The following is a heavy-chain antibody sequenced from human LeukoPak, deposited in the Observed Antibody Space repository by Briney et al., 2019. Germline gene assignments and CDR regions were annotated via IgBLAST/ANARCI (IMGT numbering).Heavy chain of an antibody. V-gene: IGHV4-31*03. CDR2: ISNSGNT. CDR1: GGSITSGDYY. CDR3: ARARWGSGYYYVKGNMDV. J-gene: IGHJ6*03. D-gene: IGHD3-22*01. Sequence: PSQTLSLTCTVSGGSITSGDYYWTWIRQHPGKGLEWIGYISNSGNTYYNPSLRSRVTISAETSKNQFSLRLSSVTAADTAVYYCARARWGSGYYYVKGNMDVWGKGTTVTVSS.